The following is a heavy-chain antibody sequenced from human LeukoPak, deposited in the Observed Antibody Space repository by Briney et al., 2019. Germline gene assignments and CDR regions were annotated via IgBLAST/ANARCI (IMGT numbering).Heavy chain of an antibody. Sequence: SETLSLTCTVSGGSIHSANYYWGWLRQPPGKGLEWIGSIYYSETTYDNPSLKSRVTISIETSKNQFSLKLSSVTASDTAVYYCARQRADYYYYYVDVWGKGTTVAVS. CDR2: IYYSETT. V-gene: IGHV4-39*01. CDR1: GGSIHSANYY. CDR3: ARQRADYYYYYVDV. J-gene: IGHJ6*03.